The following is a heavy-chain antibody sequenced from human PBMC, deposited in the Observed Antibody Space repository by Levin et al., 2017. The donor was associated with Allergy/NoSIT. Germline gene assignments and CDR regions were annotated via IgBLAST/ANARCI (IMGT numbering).Heavy chain of an antibody. Sequence: SVKVSCKASGGTFSSYAISWVRQAPGQGLEWMGGIIPIFGTANYAQKFQGRVTITADESTSTAYMELSSLRSEDTAVYYCARSDYGDYVSPASYYYYGMDVWGQGTTVTVSS. CDR1: GGTFSSYA. CDR2: IIPIFGTA. D-gene: IGHD4-17*01. J-gene: IGHJ6*02. CDR3: ARSDYGDYVSPASYYYYGMDV. V-gene: IGHV1-69*13.